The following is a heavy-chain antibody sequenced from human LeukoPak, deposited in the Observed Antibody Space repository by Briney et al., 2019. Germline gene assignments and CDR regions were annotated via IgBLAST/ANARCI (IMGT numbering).Heavy chain of an antibody. CDR3: ATYYYGSGSYYNLFF. Sequence: GSVKVSCKASGYTFTGYYMHWVRQAPGQGLEWMGWINPNSGGTNYAQKFQGRVTMTRDTSISTAYMELSRLRSDDTAVYYCATYYYGSGSYYNLFFWGQGTLVTVSS. J-gene: IGHJ4*02. D-gene: IGHD3-10*01. CDR2: INPNSGGT. V-gene: IGHV1-2*02. CDR1: GYTFTGYY.